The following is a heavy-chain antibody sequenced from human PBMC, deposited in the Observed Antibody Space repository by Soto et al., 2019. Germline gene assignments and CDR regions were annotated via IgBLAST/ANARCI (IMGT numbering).Heavy chain of an antibody. D-gene: IGHD3-3*01. Sequence: SETLSLTCXVSGGSISSYXWSXIRQPPGKGLEWIGXIYYSGSTNYNPSLKSRVTISVDTSKNQFSLKLSSVTAADTAVYYCAKSTERYYDFWSGYQAGYYMDVWGKGTTVTVSS. CDR1: GGSISSYX. CDR2: IYYSGST. J-gene: IGHJ6*03. CDR3: AKSTERYYDFWSGYQAGYYMDV. V-gene: IGHV4-59*01.